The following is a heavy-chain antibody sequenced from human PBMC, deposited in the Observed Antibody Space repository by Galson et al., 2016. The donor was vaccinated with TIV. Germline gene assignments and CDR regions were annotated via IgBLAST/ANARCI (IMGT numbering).Heavy chain of an antibody. CDR1: GYTFTGYY. V-gene: IGHV1-2*02. D-gene: IGHD5-24*01. Sequence: SCKASGYTFTGYYLHWVRQAPGQGLEWMGWINPKSGGTKYAQKFQGRVTMTRDTSIRTAYMELSRLRFDDTAVYYCARDVEMTTIRGVPEDCWGQGTLVTVSS. CDR3: ARDVEMTTIRGVPEDC. CDR2: INPKSGGT. J-gene: IGHJ4*02.